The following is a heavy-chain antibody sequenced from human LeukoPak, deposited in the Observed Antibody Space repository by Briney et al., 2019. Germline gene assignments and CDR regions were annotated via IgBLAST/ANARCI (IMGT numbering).Heavy chain of an antibody. J-gene: IGHJ3*02. D-gene: IGHD6-6*01. CDR2: INTNTGIP. V-gene: IGHV7-4-1*02. Sequence: ASVKVSCKTSGYTFTSYGMNWVRQAPGQGLELMGWINTNTGIPTYAQGFAGRFVFSLDTSVTTAYLQITSLKAEDTAVYYCARDLVSAGFDIWGQGTMVTVSS. CDR3: ARDLVSAGFDI. CDR1: GYTFTSYG.